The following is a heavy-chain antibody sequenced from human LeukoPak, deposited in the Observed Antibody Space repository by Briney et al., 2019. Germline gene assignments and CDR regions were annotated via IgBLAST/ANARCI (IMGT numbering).Heavy chain of an antibody. V-gene: IGHV3-33*01. Sequence: PGGSLRLSCAESGFTFSIYGMNWGRQAPGKGLEWVAVIWNDGSNKYYADSVKGRFTISGNNSKNTMYLQMNSLRAEDTAVYSCARASGPIDYWGQGTLVTVSS. J-gene: IGHJ4*02. D-gene: IGHD3-10*01. CDR1: GFTFSIYG. CDR2: IWNDGSNK. CDR3: ARASGPIDY.